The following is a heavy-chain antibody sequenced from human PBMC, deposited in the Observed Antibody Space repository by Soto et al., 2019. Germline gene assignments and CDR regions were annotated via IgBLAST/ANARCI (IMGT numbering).Heavy chain of an antibody. CDR3: ARLVVVAATGWFDP. J-gene: IGHJ5*02. Sequence: QLQLQESGPGLVKPSETLSLTCTVSGGSISSSSYYWGWIRQPPGKGLEWIGSIYYSGSTYYNPSLKSRVTISVDTSKNQFSLKLSSVTAADTAVYYCARLVVVAATGWFDPWGQGTLVTVSS. CDR1: GGSISSSSYY. V-gene: IGHV4-39*01. CDR2: IYYSGST. D-gene: IGHD2-15*01.